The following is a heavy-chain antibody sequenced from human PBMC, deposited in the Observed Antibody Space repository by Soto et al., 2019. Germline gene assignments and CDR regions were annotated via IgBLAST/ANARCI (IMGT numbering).Heavy chain of an antibody. Sequence: SVKVSCKASGGTFSSYAISWVRQAPGQGLEWMGGIIPIFGTANYAQKFQGRVTITADESTSTAYMELSSLRSEDTAVYYCASFGSGSYYSGYYGMDVWGQGTTVTV. CDR3: ASFGSGSYYSGYYGMDV. CDR1: GGTFSSYA. J-gene: IGHJ6*02. V-gene: IGHV1-69*13. CDR2: IIPIFGTA. D-gene: IGHD3-10*01.